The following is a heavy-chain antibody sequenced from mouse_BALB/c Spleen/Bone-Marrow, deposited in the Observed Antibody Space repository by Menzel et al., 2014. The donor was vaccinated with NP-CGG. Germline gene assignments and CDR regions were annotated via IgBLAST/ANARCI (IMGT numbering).Heavy chain of an antibody. D-gene: IGHD2-4*01. CDR2: ISYSGST. CDR1: GYSITRDYA. J-gene: IGHJ3*01. V-gene: IGHV3-2*02. CDR3: ARSSSYDYDVGFAY. Sequence: EVQLQESGPGLVKPSQSLSLTCIVTGYSITRDYAWNWIRQFPGNKLEWMGYISYSGSTTYNPSLESRISITRDTSKNQFFLQLNSVTTEDTATYYWARSSSYDYDVGFAYWGQGTLVTVSA.